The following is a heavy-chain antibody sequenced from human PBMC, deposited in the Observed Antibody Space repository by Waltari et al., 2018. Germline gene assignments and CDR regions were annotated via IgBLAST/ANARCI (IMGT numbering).Heavy chain of an antibody. CDR1: GFTLSHYW. CDR3: ARELGGLRVTRFDP. V-gene: IGHV3-7*03. D-gene: IGHD5-12*01. J-gene: IGHJ5*02. Sequence: EVQLVESGGGLVQPGGSLRLSCAASGFTLSHYWMGWVRQAPGKGLEWVAGIKEDGGRKDYVDSVKGRFTISRDNAKSTLYLQMNSLRAEDTAVYYCARELGGLRVTRFDPWGQGTLVTVSS. CDR2: IKEDGGRK.